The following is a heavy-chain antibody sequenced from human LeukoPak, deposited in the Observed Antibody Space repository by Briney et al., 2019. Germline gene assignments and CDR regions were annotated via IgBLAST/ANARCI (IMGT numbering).Heavy chain of an antibody. CDR3: AKDASTRGDAFDI. J-gene: IGHJ3*02. Sequence: SGGSLRISCVASRFTFSNYAMSWVRQAPGKGLEWVSTISGSGCGTYYADSEKGRFTISRDNPKNTLYLQMNSLRAEDTAVYYCAKDASTRGDAFDIWGQGTMVTVSS. CDR2: ISGSGCGT. D-gene: IGHD5/OR15-5a*01. CDR1: RFTFSNYA. V-gene: IGHV3-23*01.